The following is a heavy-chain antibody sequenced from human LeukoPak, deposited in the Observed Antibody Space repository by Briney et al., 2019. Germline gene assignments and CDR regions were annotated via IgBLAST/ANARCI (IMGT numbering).Heavy chain of an antibody. J-gene: IGHJ4*02. V-gene: IGHV3-23*01. Sequence: AGSLRLSCAASGXTFSSYAMSWVSQAPGKGLEWVSSISSSGANTYYADSMKGRFTISRDNSKNTLYLQMSSLRVEDTAVYYCAKRDRPCSGDCSAPYYFDYWGQGTLVTVSS. CDR2: ISSSGANT. D-gene: IGHD2-21*02. CDR1: GXTFSSYA. CDR3: AKRDRPCSGDCSAPYYFDY.